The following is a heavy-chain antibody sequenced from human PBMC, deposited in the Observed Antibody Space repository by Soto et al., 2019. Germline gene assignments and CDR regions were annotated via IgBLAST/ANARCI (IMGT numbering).Heavy chain of an antibody. CDR3: AREGVTNYTHYYFDL. D-gene: IGHD4-4*01. Sequence: PGGSLRLSCAASGFAFYYYNMNWVRQAPGRGLEWVSSISGSGIDIHFTDSVKGRFTISRDNAKTSLYLQMDSLRPEDTAIYYCAREGVTNYTHYYFDLSGHGALVTDSS. CDR1: GFAFYYYN. V-gene: IGHV3-21*01. CDR2: ISGSGIDI. J-gene: IGHJ4*01.